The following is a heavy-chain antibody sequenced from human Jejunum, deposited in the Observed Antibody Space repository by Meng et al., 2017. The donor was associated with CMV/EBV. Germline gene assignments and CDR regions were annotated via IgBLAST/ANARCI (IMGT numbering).Heavy chain of an antibody. Sequence: EYTFTDYYMQWVRQAPGQGLEWMGWINPQTGDTNYAPKFQGRVTMTRDMSINTVYMEVTRLRSDDTAAYYCAKDAGSFLDYYFDYWGQGTLVTVSS. CDR1: EYTFTDYY. D-gene: IGHD1-26*01. J-gene: IGHJ4*02. CDR3: AKDAGSFLDYYFDY. CDR2: INPQTGDT. V-gene: IGHV1-2*02.